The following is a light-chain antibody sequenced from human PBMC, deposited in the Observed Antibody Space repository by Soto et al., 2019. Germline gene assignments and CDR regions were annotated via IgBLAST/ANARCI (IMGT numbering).Light chain of an antibody. Sequence: DIQMTQSPSSLSASVGGRVTITCRASQDIGTSLDWFQQKPGTAPKRLIYTISDLQSGAPSRFSGGGSGTEFTLTISSLQPEDSATYYCLQHYAFPFTFGPGTKVHV. CDR2: TIS. CDR3: LQHYAFPFT. V-gene: IGKV1-17*01. J-gene: IGKJ3*01. CDR1: QDIGTS.